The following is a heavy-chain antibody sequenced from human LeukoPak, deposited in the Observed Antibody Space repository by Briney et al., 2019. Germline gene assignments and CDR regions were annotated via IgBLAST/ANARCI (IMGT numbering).Heavy chain of an antibody. D-gene: IGHD3-3*01. CDR3: ATAVFGVVIIPNYFGY. J-gene: IGHJ4*02. CDR1: GYTLTELS. V-gene: IGHV1-24*01. CDR2: FDPEDGET. Sequence: ASVKVSCKVSGYTLTELSMHWVRQAPGKGLEWMGGFDPEDGETIYAQKFQGRVTMTEDTSTDTAYMELSSLRSEDTAVYYCATAVFGVVIIPNYFGYWGQGTLVTVSS.